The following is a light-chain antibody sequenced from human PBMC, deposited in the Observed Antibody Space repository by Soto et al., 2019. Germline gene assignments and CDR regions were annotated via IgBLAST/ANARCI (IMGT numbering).Light chain of an antibody. CDR3: QQYNSPPPT. CDR1: QSVLYSSNNKNY. J-gene: IGKJ1*01. Sequence: DIVRTQSPDSLAVSLGERATINCKSSQSVLYSSNNKNYLAWYQQKPGQPPKLLIYWASTRESGVPDRFSGSGSGSDFTLTISSLQAEDLAVYYCQQYNSPPPTFGQGTKVEIK. V-gene: IGKV4-1*01. CDR2: WAS.